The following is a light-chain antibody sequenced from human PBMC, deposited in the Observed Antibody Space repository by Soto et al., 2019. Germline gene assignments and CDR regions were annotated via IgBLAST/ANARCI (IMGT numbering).Light chain of an antibody. CDR2: DAS. Sequence: EIVLTQSPATLSLSPGERATLSCRASQSVSSYLAWYQQKPGQAPRLLIYDASNRATGIPARFSGSGSGTAFPLTISSLEPEDFAVYYCQQRSNWPPAFGGGTKVEIK. CDR1: QSVSSY. V-gene: IGKV3-11*01. J-gene: IGKJ4*01. CDR3: QQRSNWPPA.